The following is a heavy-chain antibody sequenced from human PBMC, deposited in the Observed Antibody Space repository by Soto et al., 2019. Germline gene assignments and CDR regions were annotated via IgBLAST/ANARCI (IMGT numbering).Heavy chain of an antibody. J-gene: IGHJ5*02. CDR3: ARVRRLSMTTVTTYWFDP. CDR1: GGSISSSSYY. D-gene: IGHD4-17*01. Sequence: SETLSLTCTVSGGSISSSSYYWGWIRQPPGKGLEWIGSIYYSGSTYYNPSLKSRVTISVDTSKNQFSLKLRSVTAADTAVYYCARVRRLSMTTVTTYWFDPWGQGTLVTVSS. CDR2: IYYSGST. V-gene: IGHV4-39*07.